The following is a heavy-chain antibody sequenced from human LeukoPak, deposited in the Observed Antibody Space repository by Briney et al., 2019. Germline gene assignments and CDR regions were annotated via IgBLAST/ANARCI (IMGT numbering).Heavy chain of an antibody. CDR2: ISSSGSIM. CDR3: SVQYSSSSVVDY. V-gene: IGHV3-48*03. CDR1: GFSVSSYE. D-gene: IGHD6-6*01. Sequence: GRSLRLSCAAAGFSVSSYEMNWVRQAPGKGPKWVSYISSSGSIMYSADSVKGRFTISRDNAKNSLYLQMNSLRAEDTAIYYCSVQYSSSSVVDYWGQGTLVTVSS. J-gene: IGHJ4*02.